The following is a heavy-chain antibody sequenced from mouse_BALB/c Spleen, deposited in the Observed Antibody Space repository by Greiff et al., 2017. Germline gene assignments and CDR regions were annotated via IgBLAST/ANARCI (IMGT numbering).Heavy chain of an antibody. Sequence: EVHLVESGGGLVQPGGSRKLSCAASGFTFSSFGMHWVRQAPEKGLEWVAYISSGSSTIYYADTVKGRFTISRDNPKNTLFLQMTSLRSEDTAMYYCARSGGQLGLVDYWGQGTTLTVSS. CDR1: GFTFSSFG. CDR2: ISSGSSTI. V-gene: IGHV5-17*02. D-gene: IGHD3-3*01. CDR3: ARSGGQLGLVDY. J-gene: IGHJ2*01.